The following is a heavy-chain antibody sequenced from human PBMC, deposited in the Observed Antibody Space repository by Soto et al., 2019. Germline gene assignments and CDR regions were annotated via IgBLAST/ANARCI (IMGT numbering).Heavy chain of an antibody. D-gene: IGHD4-17*01. CDR3: ARDLIEDYDGGSYYYYGMDV. CDR1: GYTFTGYY. CDR2: INPNSGGT. V-gene: IGHV1-2*04. Sequence: ASVKVSCKASGYTFTGYYMHWVRQAPGQGLEWMGWINPNSGGTNYAQKFQGWVTMPRDTSISTAYMELSRLRSDDTAVYYCARDLIEDYDGGSYYYYGMDVWGQGTTVTVSS. J-gene: IGHJ6*02.